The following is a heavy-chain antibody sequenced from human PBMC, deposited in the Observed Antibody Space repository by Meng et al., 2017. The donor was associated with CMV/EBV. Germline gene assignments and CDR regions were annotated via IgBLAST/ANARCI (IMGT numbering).Heavy chain of an antibody. J-gene: IGHJ4*02. CDR2: IKKDGSEK. V-gene: IGHV3-7*02. D-gene: IGHD4-17*01. CDR3: RLGHYSQD. Sequence: YLVEAGGGLLQPGGSLRLACAASGLKISNYWMSWVRQAPGKGLEWVANIKKDGSEKYYVDSVKGRFSISRDNADNSLYLQMNNLRAEDTAVYYCRLGHYSQDWGQGTLVTVSS. CDR1: GLKISNYW.